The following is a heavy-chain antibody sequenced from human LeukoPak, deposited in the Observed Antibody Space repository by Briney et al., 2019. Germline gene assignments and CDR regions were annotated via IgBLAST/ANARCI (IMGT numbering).Heavy chain of an antibody. CDR3: AKGVYSSGQGGFDY. Sequence: SGGSLRLSCAASGFTFSSYAMSWVRQAPGKGLEWVSAISGSGGSTYYADSVKGRFTISRDNSKNTLYLQMNSLRAEDTAVYYCAKGVYSSGQGGFDYWGQGTLVTVSS. D-gene: IGHD3-22*01. CDR2: ISGSGGST. CDR1: GFTFSSYA. J-gene: IGHJ4*02. V-gene: IGHV3-23*01.